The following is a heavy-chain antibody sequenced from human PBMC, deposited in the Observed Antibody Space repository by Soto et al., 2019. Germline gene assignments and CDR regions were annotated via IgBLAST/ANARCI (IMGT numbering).Heavy chain of an antibody. J-gene: IGHJ5*01. CDR2: ISLYSDGT. CDR3: ARVVPGAEAWFGP. Sequence: QLQLVQSGGEVKRPWASVKVSCKTSGYTFSNYGITLVRQVPGQPLELLGGISLYSDGTNYAQKFQGIVSMTTDTSAATAYMELGSLRSDDTAVYYCARVVPGAEAWFGPRGQVTLLTVSS. CDR1: GYTFSNYG. D-gene: IGHD2-2*01. V-gene: IGHV1-18*01.